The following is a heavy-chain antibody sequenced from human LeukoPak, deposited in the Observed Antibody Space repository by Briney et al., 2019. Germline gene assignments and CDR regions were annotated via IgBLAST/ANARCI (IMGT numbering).Heavy chain of an antibody. D-gene: IGHD5-12*01. CDR1: GGSISSYY. Sequence: SETLSLTCTVSGGSISSYYWSWIRQPPGKGLEWIGYIYYSGSTNYNPSLKSRVTISVDTSKNQFSLKLSSVTAADTAVYYCARHKCSGYYNWFDPWGQGTLVTVSS. CDR3: ARHKCSGYYNWFDP. V-gene: IGHV4-59*08. CDR2: IYYSGST. J-gene: IGHJ5*02.